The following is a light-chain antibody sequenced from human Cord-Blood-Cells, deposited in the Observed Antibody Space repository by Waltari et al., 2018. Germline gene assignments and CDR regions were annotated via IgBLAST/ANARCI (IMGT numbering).Light chain of an antibody. Sequence: SYELTQPPSVSVSPGQTARITCSGDALPKHYAYWYQQKPGQAPVPVIYKDSERPSGIPERFSGSSSGTTVTLTISGVQAEDEADYYCQSADSSGTYVVFGGGTKLTVL. CDR3: QSADSSGTYVV. J-gene: IGLJ2*01. CDR1: ALPKHY. V-gene: IGLV3-25*02. CDR2: KDS.